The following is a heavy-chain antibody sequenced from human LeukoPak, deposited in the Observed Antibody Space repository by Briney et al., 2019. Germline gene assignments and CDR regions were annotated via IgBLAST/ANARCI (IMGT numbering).Heavy chain of an antibody. Sequence: SETLSLTCTISGGSISNYYWSWLRQSPGKGLEWIGYISNSGTTDYAPSLMSRVTISVDTSKNQFSLKLNSLTASDTAVYYCARRSYRGFDSWGQRTLVTVSS. V-gene: IGHV4-59*08. D-gene: IGHD2-21*01. CDR2: ISNSGTT. J-gene: IGHJ4*02. CDR1: GGSISNYY. CDR3: ARRSYRGFDS.